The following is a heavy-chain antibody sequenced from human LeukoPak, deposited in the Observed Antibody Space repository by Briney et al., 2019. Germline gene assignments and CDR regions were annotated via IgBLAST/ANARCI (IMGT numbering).Heavy chain of an antibody. V-gene: IGHV3-23*01. CDR1: GFTFNTCA. D-gene: IGHD3-3*01. CDR3: AKGVFGVNRALDY. CDR2: ISESGSGT. J-gene: IGHJ4*02. Sequence: HPGGSLRLSCEASGFTFNTCAMSWVRQAPGKGLEWVSAISESGSGTYYADSVKGRFTISRDNSKNTLYLQMNSLRVDDTALYYCAKGVFGVNRALDYWGQGTLVTVSS.